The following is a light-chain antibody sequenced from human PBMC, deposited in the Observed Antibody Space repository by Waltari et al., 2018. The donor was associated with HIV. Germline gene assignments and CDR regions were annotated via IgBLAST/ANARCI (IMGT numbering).Light chain of an antibody. V-gene: IGKV3-11*01. CDR2: DAS. Sequence: EIVLTQSPATLSLSPGERATLSCRASQSVGSYLAWYQHKPGQAPRLLIYDASHRASGIPPRCSGSGSGTDFTLTISRLEPEDFAVYYCQQRGTWPTFGPGTKLEIK. CDR3: QQRGTWPT. CDR1: QSVGSY. J-gene: IGKJ2*01.